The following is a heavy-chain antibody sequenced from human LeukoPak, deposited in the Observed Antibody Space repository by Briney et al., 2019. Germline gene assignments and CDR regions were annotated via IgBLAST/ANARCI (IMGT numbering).Heavy chain of an antibody. CDR1: GGSFSGYY. CDR2: INHSGST. V-gene: IGHV4-34*01. J-gene: IGHJ4*02. Sequence: SETLSLTCAVYGGSFSGYYWSWIRQPPGKGLEWIGEINHSGSTNYNPSLKSRVTISVNTSKNQFSLKLSSVTAADTAVYYCASRQLYYGSGSHKYWGQGTLVTVSS. D-gene: IGHD3-10*01. CDR3: ASRQLYYGSGSHKY.